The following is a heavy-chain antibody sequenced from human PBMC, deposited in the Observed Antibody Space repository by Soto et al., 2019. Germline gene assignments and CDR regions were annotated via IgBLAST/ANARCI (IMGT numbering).Heavy chain of an antibody. J-gene: IGHJ4*02. Sequence: PSETLSLTCTVSGTSISSYYWSWIRQPPGKGLEWIANIHYSGTTNYNPSLASRVALSVDTSKNQFSLKMTSVTAADRAMYFCARYNSYAIDYWGRGTLVTVSS. D-gene: IGHD2-8*01. CDR2: IHYSGTT. CDR3: ARYNSYAIDY. CDR1: GTSISSYY. V-gene: IGHV4-59*01.